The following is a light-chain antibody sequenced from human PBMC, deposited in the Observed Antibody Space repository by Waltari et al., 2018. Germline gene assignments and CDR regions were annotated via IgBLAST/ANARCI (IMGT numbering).Light chain of an antibody. V-gene: IGKV3-20*01. Sequence: EIVLTQSPGTASLSPGERVTLSCTASQSVGSSSLAWYQQKPGQAPRLVIYRASRRATGIPDRFSGSGSGTDFSLTISRLEPEDVAVYYCQQHGTLPATFGQGTKVEIK. J-gene: IGKJ1*01. CDR2: RAS. CDR3: QQHGTLPAT. CDR1: QSVGSSS.